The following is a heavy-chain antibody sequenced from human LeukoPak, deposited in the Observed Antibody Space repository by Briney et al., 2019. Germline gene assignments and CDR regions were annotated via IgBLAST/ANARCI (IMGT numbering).Heavy chain of an antibody. CDR2: INPNSGGT. J-gene: IGHJ3*02. V-gene: IGHV1-2*02. Sequence: ASVKVSCKASGYTFTGYYMHWVRRAPGQGLEWMGWINPNSGGTNYAQKFQGRVTMTRDTSTSTAYMELRSLKSDDTAVYYCASLKNYYDSSGYLVTDAFDIWGQGTMVTVSS. D-gene: IGHD3-22*01. CDR1: GYTFTGYY. CDR3: ASLKNYYDSSGYLVTDAFDI.